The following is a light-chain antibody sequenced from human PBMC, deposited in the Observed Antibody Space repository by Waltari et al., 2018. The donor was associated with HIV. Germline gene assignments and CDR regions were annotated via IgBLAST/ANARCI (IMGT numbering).Light chain of an antibody. CDR1: SSNIGNNY. J-gene: IGLJ2*01. CDR3: GTWDSSLSAYVV. CDR2: DNN. V-gene: IGLV1-51*01. Sequence: QSVLTQPPSVSAAPGQKVTISCSGSSSNIGNNYVSWYQQLPGTAPKLLIYDNNKRPSGIPDRFSGSKSGTSPTLGITGLQTGDEADYYCGTWDSSLSAYVVFGGGTKLTVL.